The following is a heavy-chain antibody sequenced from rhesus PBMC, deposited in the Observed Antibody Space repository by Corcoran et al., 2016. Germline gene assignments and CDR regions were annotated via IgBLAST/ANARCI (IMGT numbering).Heavy chain of an antibody. V-gene: IGHV4S11*01. CDR2: ICGSGRNT. D-gene: IGHD6-37*01. Sequence: QVQLQESGPGLVKPLETLSLTCAVSGGSISSNYWSWIRPPPGKELEWIGYICGSGRNTNDNPSLKSRVTLSVDTSKNQFSLKLTAVTAADTAVYFCARSYSGGWKLDVWGRGVLVAVSS. J-gene: IGHJ5-2*02. CDR1: GGSISSNY. CDR3: ARSYSGGWKLDV.